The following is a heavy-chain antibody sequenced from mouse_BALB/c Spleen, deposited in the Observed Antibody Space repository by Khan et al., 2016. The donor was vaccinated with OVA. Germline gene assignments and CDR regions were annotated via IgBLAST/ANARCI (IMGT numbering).Heavy chain of an antibody. Sequence: EVQLVESGGDLVKPGGSLKLSCAASGFNFSSYGMSWVRQTPDKRLEWVASISRGGGYTYYADSVKGRFTISRDNAKNTLYLQMSSLKSEHTAMFYCTRAYYGNDYYAMDNWGQGTSVTVSS. D-gene: IGHD2-9*01. CDR1: GFNFSSYG. CDR3: TRAYYGNDYYAMDN. CDR2: ISRGGGYT. J-gene: IGHJ4*01. V-gene: IGHV5-6*01.